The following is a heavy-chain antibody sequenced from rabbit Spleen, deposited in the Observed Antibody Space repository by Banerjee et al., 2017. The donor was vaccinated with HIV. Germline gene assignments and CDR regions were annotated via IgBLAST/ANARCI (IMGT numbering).Heavy chain of an antibody. D-gene: IGHD1-1*01. Sequence: QEQLVESGGGLVKPEGSLTLTCKASAFSFSDRDVMCWVRQAPGKGLEWIACIDAGSSGFTYFANWAKGRFTISKTSSTTVTLQMTSLTAADTATYFCARDTSSSFSSYGMDLWGPGTLVTVS. CDR2: IDAGSSGFT. J-gene: IGHJ6*01. V-gene: IGHV1S45*01. CDR3: ARDTSSSFSSYGMDL. CDR1: AFSFSDRDV.